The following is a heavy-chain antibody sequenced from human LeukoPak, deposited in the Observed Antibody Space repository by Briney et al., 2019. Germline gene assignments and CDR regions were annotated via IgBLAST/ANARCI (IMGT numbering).Heavy chain of an antibody. D-gene: IGHD6-19*01. CDR3: ARGSYSSGWYGLDY. J-gene: IGHJ4*02. Sequence: GGSLRLSCAASGFAVSSNYMSWVRQAPGKGLEWVSVIYSGGSTYYADSVKGRFTISRDNSKNTLYLQMNSLRAGDTAVYYCARGSYSSGWYGLDYWGQGTLVTVSS. CDR1: GFAVSSNY. CDR2: IYSGGST. V-gene: IGHV3-66*01.